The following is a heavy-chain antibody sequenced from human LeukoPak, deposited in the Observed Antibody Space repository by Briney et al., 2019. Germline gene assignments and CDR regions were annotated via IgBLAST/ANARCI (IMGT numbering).Heavy chain of an antibody. D-gene: IGHD4-23*01. V-gene: IGHV1-2*02. CDR3: ARDGNSWPTYHVGLDV. J-gene: IGHJ6*02. CDR2: VSPNNGDT. CDR1: GYTAY. Sequence: ASVKVSCKASGYTAYMHWVRQAPGQGLEWMRWVSPNNGDTKYAQKFQGRVTMTWDTSLRTAYMDLRRLTSDDTAVYYCARDGNSWPTYHVGLDVWGQGTTVIVSS.